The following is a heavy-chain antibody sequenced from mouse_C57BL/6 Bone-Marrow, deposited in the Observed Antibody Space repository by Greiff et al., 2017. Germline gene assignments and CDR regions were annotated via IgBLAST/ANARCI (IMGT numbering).Heavy chain of an antibody. Sequence: EVQVVESGPGLVKPSQSLSLTCSVTGYSITSGYYWNWIRQFPGNKLEWMGYISYDGSNNYNPSLKNRISITRDTSKNQFFLKLNSVTTEDTATYYCARTYYGSRLYYFDYWGQGTTLTVSS. D-gene: IGHD1-1*01. V-gene: IGHV3-6*01. J-gene: IGHJ2*01. CDR1: GYSITSGYY. CDR2: ISYDGSN. CDR3: ARTYYGSRLYYFDY.